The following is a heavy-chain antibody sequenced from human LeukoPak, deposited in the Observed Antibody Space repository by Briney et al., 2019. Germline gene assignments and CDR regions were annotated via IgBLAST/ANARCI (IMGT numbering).Heavy chain of an antibody. Sequence: SETLSLTCTVSGGSISSYYWSWIRQPAGKGLEWIGRIYTSGSTNYNPSLKSRVTMSVDTSKNQFSLKLSSVTAADTAVYYCARDLILADRRDGYNPSRVVHVYYYYGMDVWGQGTTVTVSS. CDR2: IYTSGST. J-gene: IGHJ6*02. D-gene: IGHD5-24*01. V-gene: IGHV4-4*07. CDR1: GGSISSYY. CDR3: ARDLILADRRDGYNPSRVVHVYYYYGMDV.